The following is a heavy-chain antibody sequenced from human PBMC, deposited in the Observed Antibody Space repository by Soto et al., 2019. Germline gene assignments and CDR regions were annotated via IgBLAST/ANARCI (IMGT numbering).Heavy chain of an antibody. CDR2: IYWDDDK. D-gene: IGHD5-12*01. CDR3: AHSHIVATGGAFDI. J-gene: IGHJ3*02. V-gene: IGHV2-5*02. Sequence: QITLKESGPTLVKPTQTLTLTCTFSGFSLSTSGVGVGWIRQPPGKALEWLALIYWDDDKRYSPSLKSRLTITKDTSKHQVVLTMTNMDPVDTATYYCAHSHIVATGGAFDIWGQGTMVTVSS. CDR1: GFSLSTSGVG.